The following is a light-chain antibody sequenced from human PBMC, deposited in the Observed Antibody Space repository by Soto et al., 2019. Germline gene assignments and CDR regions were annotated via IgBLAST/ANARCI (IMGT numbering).Light chain of an antibody. CDR3: LQHNSYPRT. CDR2: AAS. V-gene: IGKV1-17*01. J-gene: IGKJ4*01. CDR1: QGIRND. Sequence: DVQMTQSPSSLSASVGDRVTITCRASQGIRNDLGWYQQKPGKPPKRLIYAASSLHSGVPSRFRGSGLGTDVTLTISSLRPEDFATYYRLQHNSYPRTVGGGTKVEIK.